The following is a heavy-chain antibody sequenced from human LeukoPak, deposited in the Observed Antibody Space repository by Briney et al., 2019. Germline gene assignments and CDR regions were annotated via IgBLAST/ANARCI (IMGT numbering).Heavy chain of an antibody. CDR1: GFTVSSNY. J-gene: IGHJ4*02. D-gene: IGHD1-26*01. Sequence: GGSLRLSCAASGFTVSSNYMSWVRQAPGKGLEWVSVIYSGGSTYYADFVKGRFTISRDNSKNTLYLQMNSLRAEDTAVYYCARGIVGATGGYYFDYWGQGTLVTVSS. CDR2: IYSGGST. CDR3: ARGIVGATGGYYFDY. V-gene: IGHV3-66*01.